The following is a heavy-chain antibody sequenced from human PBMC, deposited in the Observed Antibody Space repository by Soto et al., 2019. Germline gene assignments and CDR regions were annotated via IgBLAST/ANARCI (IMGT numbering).Heavy chain of an antibody. CDR1: GFTFSSYA. Sequence: PGGSLRLSCAASGFTFSSYAMSWIRQAPGKGLEWVSAISGSGGSTYYADSVKGRFTISRDNSKNTLYLQMNSLRAEDTAVYYCAKCDRVTYGMDVWGQGTTVTVSS. CDR2: ISGSGGST. D-gene: IGHD2-21*01. CDR3: AKCDRVTYGMDV. V-gene: IGHV3-23*01. J-gene: IGHJ6*02.